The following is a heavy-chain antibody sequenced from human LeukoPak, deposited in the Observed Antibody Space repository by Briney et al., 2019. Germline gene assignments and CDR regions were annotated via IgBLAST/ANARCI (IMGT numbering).Heavy chain of an antibody. V-gene: IGHV3-64D*09. CDR2: ITSNGGST. CDR1: GFSFSSDG. CDR3: ARGERWLQLDY. J-gene: IGHJ4*02. D-gene: IGHD5-24*01. Sequence: QPGGSLRLSCSAAGFSFSSDGMHWVRQAPGKGLEYVSAITSNGGSTFYTDSVKGRFSISRDNSRNTLYLQMSSLRPEDTAVYYCARGERWLQLDYWGQGTLVTVSS.